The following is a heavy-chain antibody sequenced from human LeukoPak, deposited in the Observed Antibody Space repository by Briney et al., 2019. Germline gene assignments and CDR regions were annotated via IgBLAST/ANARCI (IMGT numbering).Heavy chain of an antibody. CDR2: IYPGDSDT. CDR1: GYSFTSYW. J-gene: IGHJ3*02. D-gene: IGHD2-21*01. CDR3: ARPDTAYCGGDCWAPHFDI. Sequence: GESLKISCKGSGYSFTSYWIGWVRQMPGKGLEWMGIIYPGDSDTRYSPSFQGQVTISADKSISTAYLQWSSLKASDTAMYYCARPDTAYCGGDCWAPHFDIWGQGTMVTVSS. V-gene: IGHV5-51*01.